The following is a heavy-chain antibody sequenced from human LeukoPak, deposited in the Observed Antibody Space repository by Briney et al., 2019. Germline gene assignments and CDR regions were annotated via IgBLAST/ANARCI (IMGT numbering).Heavy chain of an antibody. J-gene: IGHJ4*02. CDR3: ARPYDFPY. CDR2: ISYDGSNK. CDR1: GFTFSSYA. V-gene: IGHV3-30*04. D-gene: IGHD3-3*01. Sequence: GGSLRLSWAASGFTFSSYAMHWVRQAPGKGLEWVAVISYDGSNKYYADSVKGRFTISRDNSKNTLYLQMNSLRAEDTAVYYCARPYDFPYWGQGTLVTVSS.